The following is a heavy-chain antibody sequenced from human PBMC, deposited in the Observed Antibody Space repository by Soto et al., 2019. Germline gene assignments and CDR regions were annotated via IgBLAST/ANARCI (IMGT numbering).Heavy chain of an antibody. D-gene: IGHD3-22*01. Sequence: ASVKVSCKASGYTFTTYDISWVRQAPGQGLEWMGRISTYNGNTNYPQSLQGRLTLTTDTSTTTAYMELRSLRSDDTAVYYCASGYYDSSGYFSYWGQVTLVTVSS. J-gene: IGHJ4*02. CDR2: ISTYNGNT. CDR3: ASGYYDSSGYFSY. V-gene: IGHV1-18*01. CDR1: GYTFTTYD.